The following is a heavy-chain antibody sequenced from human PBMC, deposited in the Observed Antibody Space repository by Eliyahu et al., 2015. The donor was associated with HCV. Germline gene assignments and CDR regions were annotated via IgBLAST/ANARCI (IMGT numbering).Heavy chain of an antibody. V-gene: IGHV4-59*01. J-gene: IGHJ4*02. D-gene: IGHD3-10*01. CDR3: ARAVGGAYPFDY. Sequence: QVQLQESGPGLVKPSXTLSLTCTXXGGSIKNYYXXXIRQPPGEGLEWIGYXYHSGXXNYNPSLKSRVTILVDTSKNQFSLKLSSVTAADTALYYCARAVGGAYPFDYWGQGTLVTVSS. CDR1: GGSIKNYY. CDR2: XYHSGXX.